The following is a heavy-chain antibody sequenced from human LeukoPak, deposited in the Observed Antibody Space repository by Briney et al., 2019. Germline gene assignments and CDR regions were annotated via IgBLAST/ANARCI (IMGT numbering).Heavy chain of an antibody. CDR1: GFTFSSYS. J-gene: IGHJ3*02. CDR3: AKDFFHSLRRSAFDI. CDR2: ISGSGGST. V-gene: IGHV3-23*01. Sequence: GGSLRLSCAASGFTFSSYSMNWVRQAPGKGLEWVSAISGSGGSTYYADSVKGRFTISRDNSKNTLYLQMNSLRAEDTAVYYCAKDFFHSLRRSAFDIWGQGTMVTVSS. D-gene: IGHD5-18*01.